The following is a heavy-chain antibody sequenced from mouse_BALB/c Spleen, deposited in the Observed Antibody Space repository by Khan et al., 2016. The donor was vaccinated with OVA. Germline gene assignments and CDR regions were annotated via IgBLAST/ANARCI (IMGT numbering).Heavy chain of an antibody. Sequence: QVQLKESGAELVRPGASVKLSCKPSGYIFTSYWIHWVNQRSGQGLEWIARIYPGTGSTYYNATFKGKATLTADKSSSTAYMQLSSLKSEDSAVSFCASPYSSSHYVDYWGQGTTLTVSS. CDR3: ASPYSSSHYVDY. CDR2: IYPGTGST. CDR1: GYIFTSYW. V-gene: IGHV1-76*01. D-gene: IGHD1-1*01. J-gene: IGHJ2*01.